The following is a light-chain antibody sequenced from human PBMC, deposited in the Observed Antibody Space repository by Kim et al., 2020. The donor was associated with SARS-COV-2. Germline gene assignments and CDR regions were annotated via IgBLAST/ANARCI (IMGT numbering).Light chain of an antibody. V-gene: IGLV3-21*04. J-gene: IGLJ2*01. CDR2: YDS. CDR1: NMGSKS. Sequence: APGKAARITCGGNNMGSKSVHWYQQKPGQAPVLVIYYDSDRPSGIPERFSDSNSGNTATLTISRVEAGDEADYYCQVWDSSSDHVVFGGGTQLTVL. CDR3: QVWDSSSDHVV.